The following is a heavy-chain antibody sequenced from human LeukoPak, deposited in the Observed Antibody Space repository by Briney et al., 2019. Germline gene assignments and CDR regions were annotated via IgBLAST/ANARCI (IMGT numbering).Heavy chain of an antibody. V-gene: IGHV4-4*07. CDR3: ARGRVSSSTWYSTYYYYFYMDV. CDR2: IYTSGST. Sequence: SETLSLTCTVSGGSISSYYWSWIRQPAGKGLEWIGRIYTSGSTNYNPSLKSRVTMSVDTSKNQFSLKLSSVTAADTAVYFCARGRVSSSTWYSTYYYYFYMDVWGKGTTVTVSS. J-gene: IGHJ6*03. CDR1: GGSISSYY. D-gene: IGHD6-13*01.